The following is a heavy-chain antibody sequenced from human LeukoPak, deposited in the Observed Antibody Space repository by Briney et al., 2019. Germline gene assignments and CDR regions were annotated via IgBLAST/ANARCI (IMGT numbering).Heavy chain of an antibody. CDR1: GFTFSSYA. CDR2: ISYDGSNK. D-gene: IGHD2-15*01. J-gene: IGHJ4*02. V-gene: IGHV3-30*04. CDR3: ARTPTNRYCSGGSCYSNFDY. Sequence: PGGSLRLSCAASGFTFSSYAMHWVRQAPGKGLEWVAVISYDGSNKYYADSVKGRFTISRDNSKNTLYLQMNSLRAEDTAVYYCARTPTNRYCSGGSCYSNFDYWGQGTLVTVSS.